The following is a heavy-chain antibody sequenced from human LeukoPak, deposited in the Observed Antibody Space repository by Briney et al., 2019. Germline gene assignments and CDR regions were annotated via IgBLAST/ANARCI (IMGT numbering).Heavy chain of an antibody. CDR3: ARERRGYYYYYMDV. V-gene: IGHV4-61*02. CDR2: IYTSGST. D-gene: IGHD1-1*01. Sequence: SETLSLTCTVSGGSISSCSYYWSWIRQPAGKGLEWIGRIYTSGSTNYNPSLKSRVTISVDTSKNQFSLKLSSVTAADTAVYYCARERRGYYYYYMDVWGKGTTVTVSS. J-gene: IGHJ6*03. CDR1: GGSISSCSYY.